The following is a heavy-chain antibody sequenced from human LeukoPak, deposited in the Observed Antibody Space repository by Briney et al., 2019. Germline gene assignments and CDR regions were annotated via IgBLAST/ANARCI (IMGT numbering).Heavy chain of an antibody. CDR1: GFTFSSHG. CDR3: AKGYYYDSSGTLED. CDR2: IRYDGSNK. J-gene: IGHJ4*02. Sequence: GGSLRLSCAASGFTFSSHGMHWVRQAPGKGLEWVAFIRYDGSNKYYADSVKGRFTISRDNSMNTVYLQMNSLRTEDTAVYYCAKGYYYDSSGTLEDWGQGTLVTVSS. D-gene: IGHD3-22*01. V-gene: IGHV3-30*02.